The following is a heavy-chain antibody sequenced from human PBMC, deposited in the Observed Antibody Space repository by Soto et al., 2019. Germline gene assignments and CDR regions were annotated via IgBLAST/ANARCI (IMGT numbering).Heavy chain of an antibody. Sequence: QVQLVQSGAEVKKPGASVKVSCKASGYTFTSYYMHWVRQAPGQGLEWMGIINPSGGSTSYAQKFQGRVTMTRDPSTSTVYMELSSLRSEDTAVYYCAISAFRPLPQHWGQGTLVTVSS. CDR2: INPSGGST. J-gene: IGHJ1*01. V-gene: IGHV1-46*01. CDR1: GYTFTSYY. CDR3: AISAFRPLPQH. D-gene: IGHD3-16*01.